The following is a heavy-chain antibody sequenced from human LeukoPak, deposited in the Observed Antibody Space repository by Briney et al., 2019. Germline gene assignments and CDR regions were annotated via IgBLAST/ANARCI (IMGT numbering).Heavy chain of an antibody. D-gene: IGHD6-13*01. J-gene: IGHJ6*02. CDR2: IYHSGST. CDR1: GGSISSGGYS. V-gene: IGHV4-30-2*01. CDR3: ARDSVSSWTSERYGMDV. Sequence: PSETLSLTCAVSGGSISSGGYSWSWIRQPPGKGLEWIGYIYHSGSTYYNPSLKSRVTISVDRSKNQFSLKLSPVTAADTAVYYCARDSVSSWTSERYGMDVWGQGTTVTVSS.